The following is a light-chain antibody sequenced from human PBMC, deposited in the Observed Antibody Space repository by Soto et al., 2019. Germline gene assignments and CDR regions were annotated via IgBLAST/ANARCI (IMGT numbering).Light chain of an antibody. CDR2: EGS. Sequence: QSALTQPASVSGSPDKSFTISCPGTRSDVGSYTLVSWYQQHPGKAPKLMIYEGSKRPSGVSNRFSGSKSGNTASLTISGLQAEDEADYYCCSYAGSSTSVVFGGGTKLTVL. CDR3: CSYAGSSTSVV. J-gene: IGLJ2*01. V-gene: IGLV2-23*01. CDR1: RSDVGSYTL.